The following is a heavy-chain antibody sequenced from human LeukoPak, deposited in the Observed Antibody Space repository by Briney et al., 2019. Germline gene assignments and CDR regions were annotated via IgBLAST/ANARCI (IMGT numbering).Heavy chain of an antibody. CDR3: ARVSHSSDFDY. CDR1: GFTFSSYA. D-gene: IGHD3-10*01. CDR2: IKQEGSEN. Sequence: GGSLRLSCAASGFTFSSYAMHWVRQAPGKGLEWVANIKQEGSENYYVDSVRGRFTISRDNAKNSLYLQMNSLRAEDTAVYYCARVSHSSDFDYWGQGTLVTVSS. V-gene: IGHV3-7*01. J-gene: IGHJ4*02.